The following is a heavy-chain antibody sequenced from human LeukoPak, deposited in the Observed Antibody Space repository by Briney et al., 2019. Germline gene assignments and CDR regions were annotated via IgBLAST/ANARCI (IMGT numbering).Heavy chain of an antibody. D-gene: IGHD3-9*01. CDR1: GYTFTSYG. CDR2: ISAYNGNT. Sequence: GSVKVSCKASGYTFTSYGISWVRQAPGQGVEWMGWISAYNGNTNYAQKLQGRVTMTTDTSTSTAYMELRSLRSDDTAVYYCARKGNNILTGYYHFDYWGQGTLVTVSS. J-gene: IGHJ4*02. CDR3: ARKGNNILTGYYHFDY. V-gene: IGHV1-18*01.